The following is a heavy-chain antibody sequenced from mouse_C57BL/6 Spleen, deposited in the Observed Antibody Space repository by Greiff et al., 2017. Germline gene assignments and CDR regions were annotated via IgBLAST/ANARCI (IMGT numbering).Heavy chain of an antibody. D-gene: IGHD1-1*01. V-gene: IGHV1-5*01. CDR3: TKITTEDYAMDY. Sequence: EVQLQQSGTVLARPGASVKMSCKTSGYTFTSYWMHWVKQRPGQGLEWIGAIYPGNSDTSYNQKFKGKAKLTAVTSASTAYMELSSLTNEDSAVYYCTKITTEDYAMDYWGQGTSVTVSS. J-gene: IGHJ4*01. CDR1: GYTFTSYW. CDR2: IYPGNSDT.